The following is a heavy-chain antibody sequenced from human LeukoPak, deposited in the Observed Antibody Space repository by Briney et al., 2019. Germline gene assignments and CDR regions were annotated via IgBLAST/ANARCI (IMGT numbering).Heavy chain of an antibody. CDR3: AREHIVVVTAMNWFDP. V-gene: IGHV3-23*01. CDR2: ISGSGGST. Sequence: GGSLRLSCAASGFTYSSYGMSWVRQAPGKGLEWVSAISGSGGSTYYADSVKGRFTISRDNSKNTLYLQMNSLRAEDTAVYYCAREHIVVVTAMNWFDPWGQGTLVTVSS. J-gene: IGHJ5*02. D-gene: IGHD2-21*02. CDR1: GFTYSSYG.